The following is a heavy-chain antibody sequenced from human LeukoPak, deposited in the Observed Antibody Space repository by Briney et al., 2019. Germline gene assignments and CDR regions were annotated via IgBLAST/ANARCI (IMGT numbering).Heavy chain of an antibody. CDR1: GFTVSSNY. CDR2: IYSGGST. J-gene: IGHJ4*02. Sequence: GGSLRLSCAASGFTVSSNYMSWVRQAPGKGLEWVSVIYSGGSTYYADSVKGRFTISRDNPKNTLYLQMNSLRAEDTAVYYCAKDRIGSGWYTPDSWGQGTLVTVSS. CDR3: AKDRIGSGWYTPDS. V-gene: IGHV3-53*01. D-gene: IGHD6-19*01.